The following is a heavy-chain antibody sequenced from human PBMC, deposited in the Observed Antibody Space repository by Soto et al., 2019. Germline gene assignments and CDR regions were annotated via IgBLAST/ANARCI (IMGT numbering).Heavy chain of an antibody. CDR2: ISSSGSTI. Sequence: PGGSLRLSCAASALLFSSYEMNWVRQSPGKGLEWVSSISSSGSTIYYADSVKGRFTISRDNAKNSLYLQMNSLRAEDTAVYYCASRPPRTYYYYGMYVWGQGTTVTVSS. J-gene: IGHJ6*02. CDR1: ALLFSSYE. CDR3: ASRPPRTYYYYGMYV. V-gene: IGHV3-48*03.